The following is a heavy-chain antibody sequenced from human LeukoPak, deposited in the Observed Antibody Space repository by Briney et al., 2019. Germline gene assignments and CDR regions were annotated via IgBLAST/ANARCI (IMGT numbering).Heavy chain of an antibody. D-gene: IGHD1-14*01. CDR3: ATPPRGYYGMDV. CDR1: GYAFTSYG. J-gene: IGHJ6*02. CDR2: ISAYNGNT. Sequence: ASVKVSCKASGYAFTSYGISWVRQAPGQGLEWMGWISAYNGNTNYAQKLQGRVTMTTDTSTSTAYMELRSLRSDDTAVYYCATPPRGYYGMDVWGQGTTVTVSS. V-gene: IGHV1-18*01.